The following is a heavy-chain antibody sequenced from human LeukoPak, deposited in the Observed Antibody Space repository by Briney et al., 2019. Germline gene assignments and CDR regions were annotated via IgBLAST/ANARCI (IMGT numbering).Heavy chain of an antibody. CDR3: ARDPVVVVAATPRANYYYYGMDV. CDR2: ISAYNGNT. Sequence: ASVKVSCKASGYTFTSYGISWVRQASGQGLEWMGWISAYNGNTNYAQKLQGRVTMTTDTSTSTAYMELRSLRSDDTAVYYCARDPVVVVAATPRANYYYYGMDVWGQGTTVTVSS. CDR1: GYTFTSYG. D-gene: IGHD2-15*01. J-gene: IGHJ6*02. V-gene: IGHV1-18*01.